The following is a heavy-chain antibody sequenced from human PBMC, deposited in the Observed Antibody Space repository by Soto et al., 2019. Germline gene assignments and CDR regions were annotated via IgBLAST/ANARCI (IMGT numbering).Heavy chain of an antibody. CDR1: GYTFTSYG. D-gene: IGHD3-22*01. CDR2: ISAYNGNT. Sequence: ASVKVSCKASGYTFTSYGISWVRQAPGQGLEWMGWISAYNGNTNYAQKLQGRVTMTTDTSTSTAYMELRSLRSDDTAVYYCARGTVSYYYDSSGETNWFDPWGQGTLVTVS. CDR3: ARGTVSYYYDSSGETNWFDP. J-gene: IGHJ5*02. V-gene: IGHV1-18*04.